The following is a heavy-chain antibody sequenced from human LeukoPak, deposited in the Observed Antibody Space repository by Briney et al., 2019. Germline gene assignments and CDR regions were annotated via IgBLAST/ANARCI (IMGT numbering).Heavy chain of an antibody. CDR1: GGSFSGYY. Sequence: PSETLCLTCAVYGGSFSGYYWSWIRQPPGKGLEWIGEINHSGSTSYNPSLKSRVTISADTSQNQFSLKLSSVTAADTAVYYCASRKLGNDYWGQGTLVTVSS. CDR2: INHSGST. J-gene: IGHJ4*02. V-gene: IGHV4-34*01. D-gene: IGHD7-27*01. CDR3: ASRKLGNDY.